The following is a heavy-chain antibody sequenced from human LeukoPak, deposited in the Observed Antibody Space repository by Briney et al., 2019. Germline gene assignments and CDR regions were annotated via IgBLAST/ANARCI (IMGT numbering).Heavy chain of an antibody. Sequence: PGGSLRLSCAASGFTFSPFEMHWVPQDPGKGLEGVSNIGTGGHTNYYVDSVKGRFTISSDKARNYLYLQMNRLGADDTAVYYSSRDGPTYMSDYCGQGTLVSASS. V-gene: IGHV3-48*03. D-gene: IGHD5-18*01. CDR1: GFTFSPFE. J-gene: IGHJ4*02. CDR3: SRDGPTYMSDY. CDR2: IGTGGHTN.